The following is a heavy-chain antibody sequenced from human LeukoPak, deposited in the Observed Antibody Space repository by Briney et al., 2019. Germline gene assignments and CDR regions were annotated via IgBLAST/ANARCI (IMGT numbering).Heavy chain of an antibody. D-gene: IGHD4-17*01. CDR1: GGSISSYY. CDR3: ARQIWTTVTGYIDY. V-gene: IGHV4-59*01. J-gene: IGHJ4*02. CDR2: IYYSGST. Sequence: SETLSLTCTVSGGSISSYYWSWIRQPPGKGLEWIGYIYYSGSTNYNPSLKSRVTISVDTSKNQFSLKLSSVTAADTAVYYCARQIWTTVTGYIDYWGQGTLVTVSS.